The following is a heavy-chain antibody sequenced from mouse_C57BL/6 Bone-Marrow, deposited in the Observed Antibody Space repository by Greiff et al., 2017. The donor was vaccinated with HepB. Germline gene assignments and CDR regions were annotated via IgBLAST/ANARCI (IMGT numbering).Heavy chain of an antibody. CDR1: GYTFTDYE. CDR3: TRSTVVADY. D-gene: IGHD1-1*01. V-gene: IGHV1-15*01. Sequence: QVQLKESGAELVRPGASVTLSCKASGYTFTDYEMHWVKQTPVHGLEWIGAIDPETGGTAYNQKFKGKAILTADKSSSTAYMELRSLTSEDSAVYYCTRSTVVADYWGQGTTLTVSS. CDR2: IDPETGGT. J-gene: IGHJ2*01.